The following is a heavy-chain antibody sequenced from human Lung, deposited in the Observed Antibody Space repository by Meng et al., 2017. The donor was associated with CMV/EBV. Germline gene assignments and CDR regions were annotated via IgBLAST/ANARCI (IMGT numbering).Heavy chain of an antibody. CDR1: GFTFDDYG. CDR3: ARDTYSSSSGAYFDY. D-gene: IGHD6-6*01. V-gene: IGHV3-20*04. J-gene: IGHJ4*02. Sequence: GGSLRLXCAASGFTFDDYGMSWVRQAPGKGLEWVSGINWNGGSTGYADSVKGRFTISRDNAKNSLYLQMNSLRAEDTALYYCARDTYSSSSGAYFDYWGQGTXVTVSS. CDR2: INWNGGST.